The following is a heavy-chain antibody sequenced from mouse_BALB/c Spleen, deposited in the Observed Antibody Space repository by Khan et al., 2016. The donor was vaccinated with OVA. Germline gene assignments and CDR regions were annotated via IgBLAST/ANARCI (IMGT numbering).Heavy chain of an antibody. Sequence: EVQLVESGGGLVQSGGSRKLSCAASGFTFTSYGMHWIRQAPEKGLEWVAYISSDSNTIYYADTAKGRFTISRDNPKNTLFLQMTSLRSGDTAMYFCATSYFYGYYFDYWGQGTTLTVSS. CDR2: ISSDSNTI. CDR1: GFTFTSYG. D-gene: IGHD1-1*01. J-gene: IGHJ2*01. CDR3: ATSYFYGYYFDY. V-gene: IGHV5-17*02.